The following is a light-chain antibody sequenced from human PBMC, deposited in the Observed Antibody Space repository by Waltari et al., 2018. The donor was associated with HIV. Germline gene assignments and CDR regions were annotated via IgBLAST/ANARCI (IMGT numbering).Light chain of an antibody. CDR1: QSLLHQNGQNY. CDR2: LGS. Sequence: DIAMIQSPDSLAVSPGEPASTSCRSSQSLLHQNGQNYLDWYIQRPGQAPELLIYLGSRRASGVPDRIAGSGSGTDFILKISRVEPEDVGVYYCMHGQQTPVFGQGTKVEVK. J-gene: IGKJ1*01. CDR3: MHGQQTPV. V-gene: IGKV2-28*01.